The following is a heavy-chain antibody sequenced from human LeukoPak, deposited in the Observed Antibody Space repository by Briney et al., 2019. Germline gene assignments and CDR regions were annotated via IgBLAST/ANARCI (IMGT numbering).Heavy chain of an antibody. CDR3: ARTTPRCGGDCYFYYYYYYMDV. CDR1: GYTFTGYY. J-gene: IGHJ6*03. D-gene: IGHD2-21*01. Sequence: ASVKVSCKASGYTFTGYYMHWVRQAPGQGLEWMGRISAYNGNTNYAQKLQGRVTMTTDTSTSTAYMELRSLRSDDTAVYYCARTTPRCGGDCYFYYYYYYMDVWGKGTTVTVSS. CDR2: ISAYNGNT. V-gene: IGHV1-18*04.